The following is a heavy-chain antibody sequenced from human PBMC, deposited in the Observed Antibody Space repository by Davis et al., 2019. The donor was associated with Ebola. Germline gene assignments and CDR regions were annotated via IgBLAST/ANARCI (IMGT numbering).Heavy chain of an antibody. Sequence: GESLKISCRVSGFSFEDYAINWIRQAPGKGLEWVGLIRSTRFGGTSEFAASVKGRFTISRDDSNSIAYLQLNSLKTEDTAVYYCTRSYSAGYYGWYFDFWGQGTLVTVSS. V-gene: IGHV3-49*03. CDR2: IRSTRFGGTS. CDR3: TRSYSAGYYGWYFDF. D-gene: IGHD1-26*01. J-gene: IGHJ4*02. CDR1: GFSFEDYA.